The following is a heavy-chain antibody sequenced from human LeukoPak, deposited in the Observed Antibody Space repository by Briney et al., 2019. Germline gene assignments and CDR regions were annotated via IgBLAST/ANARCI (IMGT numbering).Heavy chain of an antibody. J-gene: IGHJ4*02. CDR1: GFTFSSYA. D-gene: IGHD2-21*01. CDR3: AKDLAIPMGGSGSPPY. CDR2: ISGGGGST. V-gene: IGHV3-23*01. Sequence: PSGGSLRLSCAASGFTFSSYAMSWVRPAPGKGLEWVSAISGGGGSTYYADSVKGRFTISRDNSKNTLYLQMNSLRAEDTAVYYCAKDLAIPMGGSGSPPYWGQGTLVTVSS.